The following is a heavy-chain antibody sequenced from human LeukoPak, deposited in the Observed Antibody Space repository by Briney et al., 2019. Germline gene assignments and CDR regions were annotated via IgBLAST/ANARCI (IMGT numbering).Heavy chain of an antibody. CDR2: INPNSGGT. D-gene: IGHD2-2*01. CDR3: AREPIYCSSTSCYSVFWFDP. Sequence: ASVKVSCKASGYTFTGYYMHWVRQAPGQGLEWMGWINPNSGGTNYAQKFQGRVTMTRDTSISTAYMELSRLRSDDTAVYYCAREPIYCSSTSCYSVFWFDPWGQGTLVTVSS. CDR1: GYTFTGYY. J-gene: IGHJ5*02. V-gene: IGHV1-2*02.